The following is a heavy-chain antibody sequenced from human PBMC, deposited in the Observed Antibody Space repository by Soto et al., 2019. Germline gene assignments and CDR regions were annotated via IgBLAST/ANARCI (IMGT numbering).Heavy chain of an antibody. CDR3: ARDQDIVVVVAAARPDYYYYYGMDV. Sequence: SVKVSCKASGGTFSSYAISWVRQAPGQGLEWMGGIIPIFGTANYAQKFQGRVTITADESTSTAYMELSSLRSEDTAVYYCARDQDIVVVVAAARPDYYYYYGMDVWGQGTTVTVSS. J-gene: IGHJ6*02. CDR1: GGTFSSYA. D-gene: IGHD2-15*01. CDR2: IIPIFGTA. V-gene: IGHV1-69*13.